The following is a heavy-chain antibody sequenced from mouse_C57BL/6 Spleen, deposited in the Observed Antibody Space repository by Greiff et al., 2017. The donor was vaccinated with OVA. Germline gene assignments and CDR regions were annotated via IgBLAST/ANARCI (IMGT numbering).Heavy chain of an antibody. V-gene: IGHV1-85*01. CDR2: IYPRDGST. D-gene: IGHD2-1*01. CDR1: GYTFTSYD. Sequence: VQLQQSGPELVKPGASVKLSCKASGYTFTSYDINWVKQRPGQGLEWIGWIYPRDGSTKYNETFKGKATLTVDTSSSTAYMELHSLTSEDSAVYCCARVGGNYEGNYFDYWGQGTTLTVSS. CDR3: ARVGGNYEGNYFDY. J-gene: IGHJ2*01.